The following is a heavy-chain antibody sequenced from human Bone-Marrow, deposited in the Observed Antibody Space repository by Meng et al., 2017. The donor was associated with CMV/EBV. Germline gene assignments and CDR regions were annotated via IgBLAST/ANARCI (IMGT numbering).Heavy chain of an antibody. Sequence: ASVKVSCKASGYTFTSYDINWVRQATGQGLEWMGWISAYNGNTNYAQKFQGRVTMTTDTSTSTAYMELRSLKSDDTAVYYCARGQGQLGGTQFDYWGQGTLVTVSS. CDR3: ARGQGQLGGTQFDY. CDR2: ISAYNGNT. J-gene: IGHJ4*02. CDR1: GYTFTSYD. V-gene: IGHV1-18*01. D-gene: IGHD6-6*01.